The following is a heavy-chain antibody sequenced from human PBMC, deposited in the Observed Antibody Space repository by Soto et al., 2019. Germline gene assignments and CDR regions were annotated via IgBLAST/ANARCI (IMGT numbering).Heavy chain of an antibody. Sequence: ASVKVSCKASGYTFTGYYMHWVRQAPGQGLEWMGWINPNSGGTNYAQKFQGWVTMTRDTSISTAYMELSRLRSDDTAVYYCARGQRYCSGGSCYPTDYYYYMDVWGKGTTVTVSS. J-gene: IGHJ6*03. CDR3: ARGQRYCSGGSCYPTDYYYYMDV. D-gene: IGHD2-15*01. V-gene: IGHV1-2*04. CDR1: GYTFTGYY. CDR2: INPNSGGT.